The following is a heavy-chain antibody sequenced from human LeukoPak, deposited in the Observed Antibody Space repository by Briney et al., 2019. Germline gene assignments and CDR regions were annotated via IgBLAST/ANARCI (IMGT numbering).Heavy chain of an antibody. Sequence: SETLSLTCAVYGGSFSGYYWSWIRQPPGKGLEWIGEINHSGSTNYNPSLKSRVTISVDTSKNQFSLKLSSVTAADTAVDYCAGELATISMPRRPYGMDVWGQGTTVAVSS. CDR3: AGELATISMPRRPYGMDV. CDR2: INHSGST. V-gene: IGHV4-34*01. CDR1: GGSFSGYY. D-gene: IGHD5-12*01. J-gene: IGHJ6*02.